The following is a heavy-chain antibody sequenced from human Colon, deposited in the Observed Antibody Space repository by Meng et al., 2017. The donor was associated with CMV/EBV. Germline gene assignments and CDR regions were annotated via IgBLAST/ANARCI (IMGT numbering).Heavy chain of an antibody. V-gene: IGHV1-2*02. CDR2: INPKNGDT. CDR1: GYTFTDYH. Sequence: ASVKVSCKASGYTFTDYHMHWVRQAPGQGLQYMAWINPKNGDTYYAQKFQGRVTVTRYTSISTSYMELSRLISDDTAVYYCAKDLPGVSEGYWGQGTLVTVSS. D-gene: IGHD3-10*01. CDR3: AKDLPGVSEGY. J-gene: IGHJ4*02.